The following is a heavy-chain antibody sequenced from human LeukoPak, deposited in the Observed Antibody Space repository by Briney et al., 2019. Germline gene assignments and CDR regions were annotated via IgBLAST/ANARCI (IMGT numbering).Heavy chain of an antibody. CDR2: IHGGGST. V-gene: IGHV3-53*01. J-gene: IGHJ3*02. D-gene: IGHD2/OR15-2a*01. CDR3: ARGENIYAFDI. Sequence: PGGSLRLSCVVSGFSFSTNYMSWVRQAPGKGLEWVSVIHGGGSTYYADSVKGRFTISRDNSKNTLYLQLNSLRAEDTAVYYCARGENIYAFDIWGQGTMVTVSS. CDR1: GFSFSTNY.